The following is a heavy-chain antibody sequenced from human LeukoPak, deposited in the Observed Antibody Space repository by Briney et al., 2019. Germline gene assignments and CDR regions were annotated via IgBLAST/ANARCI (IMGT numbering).Heavy chain of an antibody. D-gene: IGHD6-19*01. Sequence: HPGGSLRLSCAASGFTFSSFGMHWLRQAPGKGLVWVAFIRYDGSNKDYADSVKGRFTISRDNSKNTLYLQMNSLRAEDTAVYYCAKDKMTWLVQRGFRYYYYMDVWGKGTTVTISS. J-gene: IGHJ6*03. CDR2: IRYDGSNK. CDR1: GFTFSSFG. CDR3: AKDKMTWLVQRGFRYYYYMDV. V-gene: IGHV3-30*02.